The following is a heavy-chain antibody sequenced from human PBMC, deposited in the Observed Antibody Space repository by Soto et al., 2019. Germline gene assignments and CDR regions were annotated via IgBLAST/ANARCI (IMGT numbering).Heavy chain of an antibody. Sequence: PGGSLRLSCAVSGFSFDDYCMPWVRQAPGKGLEWIAGISRDSRSISYGASMKGRFTISRDNAKNSLYLQLNSLRADDTAFYYCVKVALTTVAYYFDYWGQGALVTVSS. V-gene: IGHV3-9*01. CDR2: ISRDSRSI. CDR3: VKVALTTVAYYFDY. J-gene: IGHJ4*02. CDR1: GFSFDDYC. D-gene: IGHD4-17*01.